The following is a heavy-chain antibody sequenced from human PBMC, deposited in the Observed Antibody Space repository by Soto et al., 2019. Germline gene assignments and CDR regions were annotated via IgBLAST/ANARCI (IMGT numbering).Heavy chain of an antibody. CDR3: ERGLKRGIATRRFVY. V-gene: IGHV4-34*01. CDR2: ITHSGST. CDR1: GGSFSCYY. J-gene: IGHJ4*02. D-gene: IGHD6-6*01. Sequence: SETLSLTFGVYGGSFSCYYWSWIRQPAGKWLEWIWEITHSGSTNDNPSLKSRVTISVDTSKNQFSMKLSSVTAADTAVYYCERGLKRGIATRRFVYWGQGTLVTVSS.